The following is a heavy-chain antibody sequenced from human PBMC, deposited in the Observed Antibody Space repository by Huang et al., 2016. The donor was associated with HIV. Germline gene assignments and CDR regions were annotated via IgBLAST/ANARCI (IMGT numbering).Heavy chain of an antibody. CDR3: ARLPGSITMIRGVITDPY. J-gene: IGHJ4*02. CDR2: IYYSGST. CDR1: GGSIRSDNYY. D-gene: IGHD3-10*01. V-gene: IGHV4-39*02. Sequence: QLQLQESGPGLVKPSETLSLTCTVSGGSIRSDNYYWGWIRQPPGKGLEWIGSIYYSGSTYYNPSLKRRVTITVDTSKNHSSLRMRSVTAADTAVYYCARLPGSITMIRGVITDPYWGQGTLVTVSS.